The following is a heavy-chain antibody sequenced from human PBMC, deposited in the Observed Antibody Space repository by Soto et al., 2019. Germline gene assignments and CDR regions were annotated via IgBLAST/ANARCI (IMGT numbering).Heavy chain of an antibody. V-gene: IGHV1-69*06. CDR3: ATSTRFWSGYYRYYYGMDV. CDR2: IIPIFGTA. J-gene: IGHJ6*02. CDR1: GCGFQSYA. Sequence: PVDVSCASSGCGFQSYAISWVRQAPGPGLEWMGGIIPIFGTANYAQKFQGRVTITADKSTSTAYMELSSLRSEDTAVYYCATSTRFWSGYYRYYYGMDVWGQGTTVTVSS. D-gene: IGHD3-3*01.